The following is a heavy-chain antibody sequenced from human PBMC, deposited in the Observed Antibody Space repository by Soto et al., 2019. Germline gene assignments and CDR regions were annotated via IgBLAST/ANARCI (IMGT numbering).Heavy chain of an antibody. D-gene: IGHD3-3*01. V-gene: IGHV2-5*02. CDR2: IYWDDDK. Sequence: QITLKESGPTVVKPTETLTLTCTFSGFSLTTSGVGVGWVRQSPGKAPEWLALIYWDDDKRYSTSLNSRLIITKDXXXXXXXXXXXXXXXXXXXXXXXXHXVLRTVFGLVTTTAIYFDFWGPGTPVVVSS. CDR1: GFSLTTSGVG. CDR3: XHXVLRTVFGLVTTTAIYFDF. J-gene: IGHJ4*02.